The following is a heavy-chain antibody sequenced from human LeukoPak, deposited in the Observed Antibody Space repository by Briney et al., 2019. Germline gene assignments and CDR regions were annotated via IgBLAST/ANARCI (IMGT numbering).Heavy chain of an antibody. CDR3: ARSYDPLYFDF. CDR1: GGAISSGDYY. CDR2: IYYSGST. V-gene: IGHV4-30-4*08. J-gene: IGHJ4*02. Sequence: SETLSLTCTVSGGAISSGDYYWSWIRQPPGKGLEYIGYIYYSGSTYYNPSLKSRVTISEDTSKNQFSLQLNSVTAADTAVYYCARSYDPLYFDFWGQGTLVTVSS. D-gene: IGHD3-3*01.